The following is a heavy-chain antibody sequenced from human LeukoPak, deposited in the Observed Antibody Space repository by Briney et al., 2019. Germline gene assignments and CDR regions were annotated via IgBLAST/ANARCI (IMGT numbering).Heavy chain of an antibody. CDR3: TRGTYYDFWSGYYSDY. CDR2: ISHSGST. D-gene: IGHD3-3*01. J-gene: IGHJ4*02. V-gene: IGHV4-38-2*02. CDR1: GHSISSNYY. Sequence: SETLSLTCSLSGHSISSNYYWGWIRQPPGKGLKWIGSISHSGSTYYNPSLKSRLTMSVDTSKNQLSLKLRSVTAADTAIYYCTRGTYYDFWSGYYSDYWGQGTLVAVSS.